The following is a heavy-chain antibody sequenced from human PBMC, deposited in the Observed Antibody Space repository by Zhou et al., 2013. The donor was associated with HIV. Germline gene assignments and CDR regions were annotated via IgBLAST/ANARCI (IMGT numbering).Heavy chain of an antibody. CDR3: ASGLRFLEYYYYYYMDV. D-gene: IGHD3-3*01. J-gene: IGHJ6*03. CDR1: GGTFSSYA. CDR2: IIPIFGTA. V-gene: IGHV1-69*05. Sequence: QVQLVQSGAEVKKPGSSVKVSCKASGGTFSSYAISWVRQAPGQGLEWMGGIIPIFGTANYAQKFQGRVTITTDESTSTAYMELSSLRSEDTAVYYCASGLRFLEYYYYYYMDVWGKGTTVTVSS.